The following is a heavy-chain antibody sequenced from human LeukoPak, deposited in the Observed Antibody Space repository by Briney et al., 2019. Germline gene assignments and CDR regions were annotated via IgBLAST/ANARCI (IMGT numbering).Heavy chain of an antibody. D-gene: IGHD7-27*01. CDR2: TYYRSKWYN. V-gene: IGHV6-1*01. CDR1: GDTVSSNRAA. J-gene: IGHJ4*02. Sequence: QTLSLTCAISGDTVSSNRAAWNWIRQSPSRGLEWLGRTYYRSKWYNDYAPSVKSRITINPDTSKNQFSLQLNSVTPGDTAVYYCARDPITGDRFDYWGQGTLVTVSS. CDR3: ARDPITGDRFDY.